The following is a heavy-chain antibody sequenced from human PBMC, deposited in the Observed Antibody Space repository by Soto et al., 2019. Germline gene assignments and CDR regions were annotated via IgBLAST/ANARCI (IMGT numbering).Heavy chain of an antibody. V-gene: IGHV1-69*02. J-gene: IGHJ4*02. CDR1: GGTFNNYT. CDR3: ARVGIVGAPGMDY. D-gene: IGHD1-26*01. CDR2: IIPILSIV. Sequence: QVQLVQSGAEVKKPGSSVKVSCKTSGGTFNNYTITWVRQAPGQGLEWMGRIIPILSIVNYAQRFQGRVTTTADKSTSTAYMELNSLRSEDTAGYCCARVGIVGAPGMDYCGQGTLVTVSS.